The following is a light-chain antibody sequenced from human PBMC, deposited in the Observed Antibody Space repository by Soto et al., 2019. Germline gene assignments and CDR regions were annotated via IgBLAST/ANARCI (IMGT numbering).Light chain of an antibody. CDR3: SSYTSSNSYD. V-gene: IGLV2-14*03. J-gene: IGLJ1*01. Sequence: QSVLTQPASVSGSPGQSIAISCTGSSSDVDGYKYVSWYQQHPGKAPKLMIYDVSNRPSGVSDRFSGSKSGNTASLTISGLQSEDEADYYCSSYTSSNSYDFGTGTKVTVL. CDR2: DVS. CDR1: SSDVDGYKY.